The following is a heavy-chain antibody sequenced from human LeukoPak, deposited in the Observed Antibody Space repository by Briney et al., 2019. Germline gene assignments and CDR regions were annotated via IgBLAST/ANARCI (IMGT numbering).Heavy chain of an antibody. J-gene: IGHJ2*01. Sequence: SETLSLTCTVSGGSVSSGSYYWSWIRQPPGKGLEWIGYVYYHGGTNYNPSLKSRVTISVDTSKNQFSLKLTSVTATDTAVYYCARRVGTRDWYFDLWGRGTLVTVSS. V-gene: IGHV4-61*01. CDR3: ARRVGTRDWYFDL. CDR2: VYYHGGT. D-gene: IGHD1-14*01. CDR1: GGSVSSGSYY.